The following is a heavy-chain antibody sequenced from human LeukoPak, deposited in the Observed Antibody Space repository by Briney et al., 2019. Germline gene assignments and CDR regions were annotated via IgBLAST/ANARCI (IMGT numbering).Heavy chain of an antibody. J-gene: IGHJ4*02. V-gene: IGHV1-2*06. CDR2: INPNSGGT. D-gene: IGHD1-26*01. Sequence: ASVKVSCKASGYTFTGYYMHWVRQAPGQGLEWMGRINPNSGGTNYAQKFQGRVTMTRDTSISTAHMELSRLRSDDTAVYYCARLRGSYYRAFDYWGQGTLVTVSS. CDR1: GYTFTGYY. CDR3: ARLRGSYYRAFDY.